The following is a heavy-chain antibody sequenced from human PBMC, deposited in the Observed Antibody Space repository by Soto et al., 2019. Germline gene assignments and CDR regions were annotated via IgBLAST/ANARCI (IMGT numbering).Heavy chain of an antibody. V-gene: IGHV5-51*01. CDR2: FHPGDSDT. D-gene: IGHD6-19*01. Sequence: PGESLKISCEASGYSFSIYWIAWVRQMPGKGLEWMGSFHPGDSDTRYNPSFQGQVTISGDRSINTAYLQWRSLKASDSAMYYCARPTPPSSGWTYVMDVWGQGTTVTVSS. CDR1: GYSFSIYW. CDR3: ARPTPPSSGWTYVMDV. J-gene: IGHJ6*02.